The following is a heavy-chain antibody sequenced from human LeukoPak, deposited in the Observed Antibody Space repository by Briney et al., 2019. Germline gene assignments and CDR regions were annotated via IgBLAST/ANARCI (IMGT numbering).Heavy chain of an antibody. Sequence: PSETLSLTCTVSGGSISSYYWSWIRQPAGKGLEWIGRIYTSGSTNYNPSLKSRVTMSVDTSKNQFSLKLSSVTAADTAVYYCARGPDIVVVVAATGLARWGQGTLVTVSS. CDR3: ARGPDIVVVVAATGLAR. V-gene: IGHV4-4*07. D-gene: IGHD2-15*01. CDR2: IYTSGST. J-gene: IGHJ4*02. CDR1: GGSISSYY.